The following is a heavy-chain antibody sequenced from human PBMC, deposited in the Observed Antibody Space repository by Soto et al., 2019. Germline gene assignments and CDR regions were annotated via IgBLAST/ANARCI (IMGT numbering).Heavy chain of an antibody. J-gene: IGHJ4*02. CDR1: GGSVSSNSAA. CDR3: VRDVDSSGWNLFDY. V-gene: IGHV6-1*01. D-gene: IGHD6-19*01. CDR2: TYYRSKWYN. Sequence: PSQTLSLTCAISGGSVSSNSAAWNWIRQSQSRGLEWLGRTYYRSKWYNDYAVSVKSRITINPDTSKNQFSLQLNSVTPEDTAVYYCVRDVDSSGWNLFDYWGQGTLVPVSS.